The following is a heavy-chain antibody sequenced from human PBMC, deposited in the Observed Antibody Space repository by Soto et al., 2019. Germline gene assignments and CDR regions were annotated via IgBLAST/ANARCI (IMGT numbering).Heavy chain of an antibody. J-gene: IGHJ4*02. Sequence: QLQLQESGSGLVKPSQTLSLTCAVSGGSISSGGYSWSWIRQPPGKGLEWIGYIYHSGSTYYNPSLKSRDTIXVXRXQNQFSQKLSSVTAADTAVYYCASSHAGAHITAAVHWGQGTLVTVSS. CDR3: ASSHAGAHITAAVH. CDR1: GGSISSGGYS. CDR2: IYHSGST. V-gene: IGHV4-30-2*01. D-gene: IGHD6-13*01.